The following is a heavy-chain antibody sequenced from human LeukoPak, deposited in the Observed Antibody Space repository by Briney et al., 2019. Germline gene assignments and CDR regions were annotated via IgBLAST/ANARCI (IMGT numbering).Heavy chain of an antibody. Sequence: TGGSLRLSCVASGFTFNRYAINWVRQAPGKGLEWVSTITGSGGNTYYADSVKGRFTISRDNSKNTLYLQMNSLTVEDTAVYYCAKSVGNPSGCFDYWGQGSLVTVSS. CDR3: AKSVGNPSGCFDY. V-gene: IGHV3-23*01. CDR2: ITGSGGNT. J-gene: IGHJ4*02. CDR1: GFTFNRYA. D-gene: IGHD6-25*01.